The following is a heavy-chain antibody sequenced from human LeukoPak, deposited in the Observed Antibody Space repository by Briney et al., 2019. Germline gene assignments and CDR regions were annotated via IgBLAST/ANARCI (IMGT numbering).Heavy chain of an antibody. Sequence: GASVKVSCKASGGTFSSYTISWVRQAPGQGLEWMGRIIPILGIANYAQKFQGRVTIPADKSTSTAYMELSSLRSEDTAVYYCARTHDYGAGFDYWGQGTLVTVSS. D-gene: IGHD4-17*01. CDR3: ARTHDYGAGFDY. CDR2: IIPILGIA. V-gene: IGHV1-69*02. CDR1: GGTFSSYT. J-gene: IGHJ4*02.